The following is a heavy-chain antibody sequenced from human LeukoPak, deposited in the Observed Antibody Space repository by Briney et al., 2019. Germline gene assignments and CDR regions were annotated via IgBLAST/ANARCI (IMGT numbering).Heavy chain of an antibody. Sequence: GGSLRLSRAASGFTFSDYYMSWIRQAPGKGLEWVSYVSSSGSTIYYADSVKGRFTISRDNAKNSLYLQMNSLRAEDTAVYYCARDSDNDYGDYVGHYYYGMDVWGQGTTVTVSS. V-gene: IGHV3-11*01. J-gene: IGHJ6*02. CDR1: GFTFSDYY. CDR3: ARDSDNDYGDYVGHYYYGMDV. D-gene: IGHD4-17*01. CDR2: VSSSGSTI.